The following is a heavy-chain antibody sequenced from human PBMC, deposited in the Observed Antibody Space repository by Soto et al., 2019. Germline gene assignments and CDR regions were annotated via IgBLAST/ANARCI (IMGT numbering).Heavy chain of an antibody. CDR1: GGSFSGYY. V-gene: IGHV4-34*01. D-gene: IGHD2-2*01. CDR2: INHSGST. J-gene: IGHJ6*03. Sequence: SETLSLTCAVYGGSFSGYYWSWIRQPPGKGLEWIGEINHSGSTNYNPSLKSRVTISVDTSKNQFSLKLSSVTAADTAVYYCARVIKGDCGSTSCPNYYYYYMDVWGKGTTVTVSS. CDR3: ARVIKGDCGSTSCPNYYYYYMDV.